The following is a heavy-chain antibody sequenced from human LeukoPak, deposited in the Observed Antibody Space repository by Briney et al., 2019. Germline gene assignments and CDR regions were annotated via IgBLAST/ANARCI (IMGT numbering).Heavy chain of an antibody. CDR3: ARARGYDKGPFDY. J-gene: IGHJ4*02. CDR2: SYQSGSP. V-gene: IGHV4-4*02. CDR1: GGSISSDNW. D-gene: IGHD5-12*01. Sequence: SSETLSLTCAVSGGSISSDNWWSWVRQPPGKGLEWIGESYQSGSPNYNLSLKSRVTISVDKSKNQFSLKLSSVTAADTAVYYCARARGYDKGPFDYWGQGTLVTVSS.